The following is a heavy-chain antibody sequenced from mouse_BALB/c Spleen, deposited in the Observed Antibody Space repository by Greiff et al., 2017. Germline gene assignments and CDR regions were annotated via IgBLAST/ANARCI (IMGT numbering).Heavy chain of an antibody. CDR1: GFTFSSYA. D-gene: IGHD2-1*01. CDR2: ISSGGSYT. J-gene: IGHJ2*01. Sequence: EVQRVESGGGLVKPGGSLKLSCAASGFTFSSYAMSWVRQTPEKRLEWVATISSGGSYTYYPDSVKGRFTISRDNAKNTLYLQMSSLRSEDTAMYYCARQGKDYFDYWGQGTTLTVSS. CDR3: ARQGKDYFDY. V-gene: IGHV5-9-3*01.